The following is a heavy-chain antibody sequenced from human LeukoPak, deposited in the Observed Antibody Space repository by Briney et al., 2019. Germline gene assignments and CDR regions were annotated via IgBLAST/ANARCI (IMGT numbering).Heavy chain of an antibody. CDR3: ARGHTSPNYDFWSGYYNGYYYYCYMDV. CDR2: IYTSGST. V-gene: IGHV4-4*07. D-gene: IGHD3-3*01. J-gene: IGHJ6*03. Sequence: GSLRLSCAASGFTFSNYVMSWVRQAPGKGLEWIGRIYTSGSTNYNPSLKSRVTMSVDTSKNQFSLKLSSVTAADTAVYYCARGHTSPNYDFWSGYYNGYYYYCYMDVWGKGTTVTVSS. CDR1: GFTFSNYV.